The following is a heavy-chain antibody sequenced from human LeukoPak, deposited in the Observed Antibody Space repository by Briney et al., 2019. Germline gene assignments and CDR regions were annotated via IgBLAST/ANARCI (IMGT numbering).Heavy chain of an antibody. V-gene: IGHV3-48*03. J-gene: IGHJ4*02. CDR2: ISSGGSTI. D-gene: IGHD3-10*01. Sequence: GGSLRLSCAASGFIFSSYEMNWVRQAPGKGLDWVSYISSGGSTIYYADSVKGRFTISRDNAKNSLYLQMNSLRAEDTAVYYCARVGWFGGFYFDYWGQGILVTVSS. CDR1: GFIFSSYE. CDR3: ARVGWFGGFYFDY.